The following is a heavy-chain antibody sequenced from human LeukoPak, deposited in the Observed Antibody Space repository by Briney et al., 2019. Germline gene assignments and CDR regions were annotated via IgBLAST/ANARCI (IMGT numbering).Heavy chain of an antibody. CDR3: ARGPWRGYYDSSGLFDY. J-gene: IGHJ4*02. V-gene: IGHV4-61*02. Sequence: SETLSLTCTVSGGSISSGNYYWTRIRQPAGKGLEWIGRIYTSGSTNYNPSLKSRVAISVDTSKNQFSLKLSSVTAADTAVYYCARGPWRGYYDSSGLFDYWGQGTLVTVSS. D-gene: IGHD3-22*01. CDR1: GGSISSGNYY. CDR2: IYTSGST.